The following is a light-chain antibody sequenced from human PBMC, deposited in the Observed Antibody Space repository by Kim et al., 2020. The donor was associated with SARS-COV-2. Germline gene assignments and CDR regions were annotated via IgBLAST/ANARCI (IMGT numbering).Light chain of an antibody. CDR3: QECGSSPRGT. CDR2: GGS. Sequence: EVVLTQSPGTLSLSPGERATLSCRASQSVSSKYLAWYRQKPGQNPRLLIYGGSTRATGISDRFSGSGSGTDFTLTITRLEPEDFAVCYCQECGSSPRGTFGQGTKLEI. V-gene: IGKV3-20*01. CDR1: QSVSSKY. J-gene: IGKJ2*02.